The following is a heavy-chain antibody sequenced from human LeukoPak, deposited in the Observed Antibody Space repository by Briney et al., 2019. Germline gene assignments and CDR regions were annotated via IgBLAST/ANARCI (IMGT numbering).Heavy chain of an antibody. CDR3: ARVPYGSGSYVDY. J-gene: IGHJ4*02. V-gene: IGHV3-48*04. CDR1: GFTFSSYN. CDR2: ISSSSSTI. Sequence: PGGSLRLSCAASGFTFSSYNMNWVRQAPGKGLEWVSYISSSSSTIYYADSVKGRFTISRDNAKNSLYLQMNSLRAEDTAVYYCARVPYGSGSYVDYWGQGTLVTVSS. D-gene: IGHD3-10*01.